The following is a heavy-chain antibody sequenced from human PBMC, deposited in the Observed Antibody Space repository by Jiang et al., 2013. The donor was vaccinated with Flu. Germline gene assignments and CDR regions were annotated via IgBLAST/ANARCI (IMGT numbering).Heavy chain of an antibody. CDR3: ARAWAGHHRAFDF. D-gene: IGHD6-19*01. V-gene: IGHV4-59*01. J-gene: IGHJ4*02. Sequence: TVSGGSLSGYYWNWLRQSPEKGLEWVGYVYYGSTHYNPSLKSRVSMSLDMSQNHFSLKMNFVTAADTAVYYCARAWAGHHRAFDFWGQGILVTVSS. CDR2: VYYGST. CDR1: GGSLSGYY.